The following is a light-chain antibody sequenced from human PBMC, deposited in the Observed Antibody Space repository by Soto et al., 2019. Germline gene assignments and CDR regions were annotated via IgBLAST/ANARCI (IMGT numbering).Light chain of an antibody. CDR1: SSNIGTNY. V-gene: IGLV1-47*02. CDR3: ASWDDSLSGPV. Sequence: QSVLTQPPSLSGTPGQRVTISCSGTSSNIGTNYLYWYKQLPGTAPKLLIYSSDERPSGVPDRFSGSKSGTSASLAISGLRSEDEADYYCASWDDSLSGPVFGGGTKLTVL. CDR2: SSD. J-gene: IGLJ3*02.